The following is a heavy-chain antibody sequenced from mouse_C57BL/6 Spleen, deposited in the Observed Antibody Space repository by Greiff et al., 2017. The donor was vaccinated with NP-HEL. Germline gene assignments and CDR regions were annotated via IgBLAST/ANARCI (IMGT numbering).Heavy chain of an antibody. CDR3: ASTGTDYAMDY. CDR2: INPNNGGT. D-gene: IGHD4-1*02. J-gene: IGHJ4*01. V-gene: IGHV1-22*01. Sequence: EVKLQESGPELVKPGASVKMSCKASGYTFTDYNMHWVKQSHGKSLEWIGYINPNNGGTSYNQKFKGKATLTVNKSSSTAYMELRSLTSEDSAVYYCASTGTDYAMDYWGQGTSVTVSS. CDR1: GYTFTDYN.